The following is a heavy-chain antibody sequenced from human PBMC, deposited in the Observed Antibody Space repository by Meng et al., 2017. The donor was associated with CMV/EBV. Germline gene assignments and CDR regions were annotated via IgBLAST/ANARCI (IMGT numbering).Heavy chain of an antibody. Sequence: GESLKISCAASGFTVSSNYMSWVRQAPGKGLEWVSVIYSGGSTYYADSVKGRFTISRDNSKNTLYLQMNSLRAEDTAVYYCARDGQGSYDFWSGYYKQYYGMDVWGQGTTVTVSS. CDR2: IYSGGST. V-gene: IGHV3-53*01. D-gene: IGHD3-3*01. CDR3: ARDGQGSYDFWSGYYKQYYGMDV. J-gene: IGHJ6*02. CDR1: GFTVSSNY.